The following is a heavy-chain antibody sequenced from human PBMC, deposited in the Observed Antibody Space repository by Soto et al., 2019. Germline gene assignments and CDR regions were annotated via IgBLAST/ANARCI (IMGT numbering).Heavy chain of an antibody. J-gene: IGHJ4*02. V-gene: IGHV3-23*01. Sequence: EVQLLQSGGGLVQPGGSLRRSCAASGFSFSVYAMSWVRQAPGKGLDSASSSSGRGTTTYYADSVKGRFTISRDNSKNTLYLQMNSLRVEYTAVYYSATSLYGGNDYWGQGTLVTVSP. D-gene: IGHD4-17*01. CDR2: SSGRGTTT. CDR3: ATSLYGGNDY. CDR1: GFSFSVYA.